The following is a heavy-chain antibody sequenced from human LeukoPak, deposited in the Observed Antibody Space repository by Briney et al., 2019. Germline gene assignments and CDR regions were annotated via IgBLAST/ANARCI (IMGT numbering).Heavy chain of an antibody. CDR2: ISGSGGST. V-gene: IGHV3-23*01. CDR1: GFSFSTYA. J-gene: IGHJ4*02. Sequence: GGSLRLSCAASGFSFSTYAMNWVRQAPGKGLEWVSIISGSGGSTYYADSVKGRFTISRDNSKNTLYLQMNSLRAEDTAVYYCAKRIQSAMATGYWGQGTLVTVSS. CDR3: AKRIQSAMATGY. D-gene: IGHD5-18*01.